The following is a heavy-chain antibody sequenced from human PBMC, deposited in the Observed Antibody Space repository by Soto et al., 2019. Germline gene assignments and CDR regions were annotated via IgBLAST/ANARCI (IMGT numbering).Heavy chain of an antibody. D-gene: IGHD1-26*01. J-gene: IGHJ4*02. CDR1: GFTFSDYY. Sequence: QVQLVESGGGLVKPGGSLRLSCATSGFTFSDYYMSWVRQAPGKGLEWVSYISSSSTYTNYADSVKGRFTISRDNAKNSLYLQMNSVRAEDTAVYYCAGKQWEPSGNYYFDYWGQGTLVTVSS. CDR2: ISSSSTYT. V-gene: IGHV3-11*06. CDR3: AGKQWEPSGNYYFDY.